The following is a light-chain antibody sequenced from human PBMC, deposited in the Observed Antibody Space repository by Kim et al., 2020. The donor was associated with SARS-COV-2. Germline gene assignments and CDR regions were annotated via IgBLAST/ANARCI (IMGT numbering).Light chain of an antibody. V-gene: IGKV1-27*01. CDR3: QKYDVGPLT. CDR2: AAS. CDR1: QGIGNS. J-gene: IGKJ4*01. Sequence: AAVGDRVTITCRASQGIGNSVAWYQQKPGKVPQVLIYAASALQSGVPSRFSGSGYGADFTLTISSLQPEDVATYYCQKYDVGPLTFGGGTKVDIK.